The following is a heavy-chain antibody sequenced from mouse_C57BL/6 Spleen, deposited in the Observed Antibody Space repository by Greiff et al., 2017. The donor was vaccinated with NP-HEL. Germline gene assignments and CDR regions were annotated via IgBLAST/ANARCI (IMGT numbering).Heavy chain of an antibody. CDR3: ARSADDYAMDD. J-gene: IGHJ4*01. CDR1: GYTFTSYW. V-gene: IGHV1-50*01. Sequence: QVQLQQPGAELVKPGASVKLSCKASGYTFTSYWMQWVKQRPGQGLEWIGEIDPSDSYTNYNQKFKGKATLTVDTSSSTAYMQLSSLTSEDSAVYYCARSADDYAMDDWGQGTSVTVSS. CDR2: IDPSDSYT.